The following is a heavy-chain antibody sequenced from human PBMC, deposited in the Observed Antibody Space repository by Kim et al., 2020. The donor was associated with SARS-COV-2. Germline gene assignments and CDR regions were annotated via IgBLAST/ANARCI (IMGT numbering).Heavy chain of an antibody. CDR3: ESGDNYNTFHD. V-gene: IGHV3-74*01. CDR2: INSDGRTS. D-gene: IGHD4-4*01. CDR1: GFTVSNYY. Sequence: GGSLRLSCAASGFTVSNYYMYWVRQAPGKGLVWVSRINSDGRTSNYADSVERRFTISRDNAKNTLYLQMNIRRAEDTAVYYCESGDNYNTFHDSGQGT. J-gene: IGHJ1*01.